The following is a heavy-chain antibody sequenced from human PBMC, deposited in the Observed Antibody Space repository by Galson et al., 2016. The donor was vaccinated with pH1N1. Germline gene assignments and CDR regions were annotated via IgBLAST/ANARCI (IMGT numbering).Heavy chain of an antibody. CDR3: ARQVETHDGDAFDM. Sequence: QSGAEVKKPGESLMISCEGSGYNFAKYWIAWVRQMPGKGLEWMGIVYPGDSDTTYSPPFQGHLTISAYKSKSSVYLQWRSLKASDTAMYYCARQVETHDGDAFDMWGQGTLVTLSS. V-gene: IGHV5-51*01. CDR1: GYNFAKYW. CDR2: VYPGDSDT. J-gene: IGHJ3*02.